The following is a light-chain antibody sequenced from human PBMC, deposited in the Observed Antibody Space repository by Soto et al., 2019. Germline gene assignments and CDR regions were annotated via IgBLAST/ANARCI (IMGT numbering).Light chain of an antibody. J-gene: IGLJ1*01. Sequence: QSVLTQPPSASGTPGQRVSISCSGYSSSIGTNFVYWYQQLPGTAPKVLIHSNNQRPSGVPDRFSGSKSGTSASLAISGVQAEDEGDYYCQSYDSSLSGSVFGAGTKVTVL. CDR2: SNN. CDR1: SSSIGTNF. V-gene: IGLV1-47*02. CDR3: QSYDSSLSGSV.